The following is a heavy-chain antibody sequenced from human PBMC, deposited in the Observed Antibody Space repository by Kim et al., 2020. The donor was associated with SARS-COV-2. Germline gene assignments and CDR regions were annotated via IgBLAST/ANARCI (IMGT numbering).Heavy chain of an antibody. V-gene: IGHV4-39*01. J-gene: IGHJ3*01. D-gene: IGHD3-9*01. CDR3: ARHPVLRYFDWLSLIDAVDV. CDR1: GGSISSSSYY. CDR2: IYYSGST. Sequence: SETLSLTCTVSGGSISSSSYYWGWIRQPPGKGLEWIGSIYYSGSTYYNPSLKSRVTISVDTSKNQFSLKLSSVTAADTAVYYCARHPVLRYFDWLSLIDAVDVWGQGTRVTVSS.